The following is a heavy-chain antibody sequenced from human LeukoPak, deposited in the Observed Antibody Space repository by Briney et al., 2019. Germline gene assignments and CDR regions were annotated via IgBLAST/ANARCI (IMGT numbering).Heavy chain of an antibody. J-gene: IGHJ4*02. CDR2: IYTSGST. D-gene: IGHD1-26*01. CDR1: GDSISSYY. V-gene: IGHV4-4*07. CDR3: AAFLSGTYWYFDY. Sequence: PSETLSLTCTVSGDSISSYYWSWIRQPAEKGLEWIGHIYTSGSTNYYTTGSTDYNPSLKSRVTISLDRSKNQFSLKLSSVTAADTAVYYCAAFLSGTYWYFDYWGQGALFTVSS.